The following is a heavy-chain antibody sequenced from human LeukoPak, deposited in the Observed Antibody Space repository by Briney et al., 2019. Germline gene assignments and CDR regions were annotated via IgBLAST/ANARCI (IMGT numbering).Heavy chain of an antibody. CDR3: AEEGGYGSGSLDY. J-gene: IGHJ4*02. CDR2: IYYSGST. CDR1: GGSVSSSSYY. D-gene: IGHD3-10*01. V-gene: IGHV4-39*07. Sequence: SETLSLTCTVSGGSVSSSSYYWGWIRQPPGKGLEWIGSIYYSGSTYYNPSLKSRVTISVDTSKNQFSLKLSSVTAADTAVYYCAEEGGYGSGSLDYWGQGTLVTVSS.